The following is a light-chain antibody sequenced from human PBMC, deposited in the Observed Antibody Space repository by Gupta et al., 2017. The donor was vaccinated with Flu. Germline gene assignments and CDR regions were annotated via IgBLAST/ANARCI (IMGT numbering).Light chain of an antibody. J-gene: IGKJ1*01. CDR2: GAS. CDR1: SN. Sequence: SNLAWYQQKPGQAPRLLISGASTRATGIPARFSGSGSGTEFTLTISSLQSEDFAVYYCQQYNNWPPWTFGQGTKWEI. V-gene: IGKV3-15*01. CDR3: QQYNNWPPWT.